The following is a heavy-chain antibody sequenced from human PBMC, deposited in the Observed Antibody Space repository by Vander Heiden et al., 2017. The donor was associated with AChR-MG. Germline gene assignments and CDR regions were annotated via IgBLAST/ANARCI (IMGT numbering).Heavy chain of an antibody. D-gene: IGHD3-9*01. J-gene: IGHJ6*02. CDR2: IYLGDSDT. CDR1: GYSFTSYW. V-gene: IGHV5-51*01. CDR3: ARHSRSGLRYFDWLPRVPHYYYGMDV. Sequence: EVQLVQSGAEVKKPGESLKIPCKGSGYSFTSYWIGWVRQMPGKGLEWMGIIYLGDSDTRYSPSFQGQVTISADKSISTAYLQWSSLKASDTAMYYCARHSRSGLRYFDWLPRVPHYYYGMDVWGQGTTVTVSS.